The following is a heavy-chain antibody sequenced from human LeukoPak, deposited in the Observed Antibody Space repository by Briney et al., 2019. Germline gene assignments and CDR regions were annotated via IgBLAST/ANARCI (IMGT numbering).Heavy chain of an antibody. J-gene: IGHJ4*02. CDR3: ARRDYSQVGR. Sequence: SETLSLTCTVSGGSISSYYWSWIRQPPGKGLEWIGYIYYSGSTNYNPSLKSRVTISVDTSKNQFSLKLSSVTAADTAVYYCARRDYSQVGRWGQGTLVTVSS. D-gene: IGHD2-15*01. V-gene: IGHV4-59*12. CDR2: IYYSGST. CDR1: GGSISSYY.